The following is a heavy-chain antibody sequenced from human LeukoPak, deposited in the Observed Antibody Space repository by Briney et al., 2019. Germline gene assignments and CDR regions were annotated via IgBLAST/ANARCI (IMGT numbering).Heavy chain of an antibody. CDR3: TTQPGQVDY. V-gene: IGHV3-15*01. CDR1: GFTFSNAW. Sequence: GSLRLSCGASGFTFSNAWMSWVRQAPGKGLEWVGRIKTKIDGGTTDYAAPVKGRFTISRDDSKNTLYLQMNSLKTEDTAVYYCTTQPGQVDYWGQGTLVTVSS. D-gene: IGHD3-10*01. J-gene: IGHJ4*02. CDR2: IKTKIDGGTT.